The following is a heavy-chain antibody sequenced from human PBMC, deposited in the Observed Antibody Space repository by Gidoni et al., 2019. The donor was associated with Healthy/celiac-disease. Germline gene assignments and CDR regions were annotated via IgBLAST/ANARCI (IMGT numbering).Heavy chain of an antibody. CDR2: IYYSGST. J-gene: IGHJ5*02. D-gene: IGHD3-3*01. V-gene: IGHV4-31*03. CDR3: ARGSPRFLEWFSKRGNWFDP. Sequence: QVQLQESGPGLVKPSQTLSLTCTVSGGSISSGGYYWSWIRQHPGKGLEWIGYIYYSGSTYYNPSLKSRVTISVDTSKNQFSLKLSSVTAADTAVYYCARGSPRFLEWFSKRGNWFDPWGQGTLVTVSS. CDR1: GGSISSGGYY.